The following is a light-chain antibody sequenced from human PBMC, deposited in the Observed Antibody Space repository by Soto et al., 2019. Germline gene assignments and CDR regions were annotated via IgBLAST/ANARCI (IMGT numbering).Light chain of an antibody. V-gene: IGLV2-14*02. CDR1: SSDVGSYNL. J-gene: IGLJ1*01. CDR3: NSYTTSNTRQIV. Sequence: QSALTQPASVSGSPGQSITISCTGTSSDVGSYNLVSWYQQHPGKAPKLMIYEVSKRPSGVSNRFSGSKSGNTASLTISGLQAEDEADYYCNSYTTSNTRQIVFGTGTKVTVL. CDR2: EVS.